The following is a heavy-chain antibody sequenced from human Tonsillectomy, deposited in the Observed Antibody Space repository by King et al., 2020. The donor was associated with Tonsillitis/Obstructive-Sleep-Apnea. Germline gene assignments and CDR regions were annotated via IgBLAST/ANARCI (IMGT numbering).Heavy chain of an antibody. CDR3: ARQVDDRGYYYMDV. CDR1: GGSISSGSYF. CDR2: ISYSGST. D-gene: IGHD3-10*02. J-gene: IGHJ6*03. Sequence: QLQESGPGLVKPSETLSLTCTVSGGSISSGSYFWGWIRQPPGKGLEWIASISYSGSTYYNPSLKSRVTISVDTSKNQFSLKLNSVTAADTAVYYCARQVDDRGYYYMDVWGKGTTVTVSS. V-gene: IGHV4-39*01.